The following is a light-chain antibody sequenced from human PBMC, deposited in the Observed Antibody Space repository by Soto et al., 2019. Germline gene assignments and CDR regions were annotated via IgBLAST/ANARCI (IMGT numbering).Light chain of an antibody. CDR1: QSLVYSDGNTY. V-gene: IGKV2-30*01. Sequence: DVVMTQSPLSLPVTLGQPASISCRSSQSLVYSDGNTYLNWFQQRPGQSPRRLIYKVSNRDSGVPDRFSGSGSGTDFTLKISRVEADDFATYYCQQYNSYSQTFGQGTKVDNK. CDR3: QQYNSYSQT. J-gene: IGKJ1*01. CDR2: KVS.